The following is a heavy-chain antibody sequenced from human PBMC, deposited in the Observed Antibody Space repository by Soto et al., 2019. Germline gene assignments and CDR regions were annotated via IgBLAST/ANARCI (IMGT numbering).Heavy chain of an antibody. J-gene: IGHJ4*02. Sequence: PGESLKISCKGSGYSFTSYLIGWVRQMPGKGLEWMGIIYPGDSDTRYSPSFQGQVTISADKSISTAYLQWSSLKASDTAMYYCARHNTPPPFHIVVVTEHEDYFDYWGQGTLVTVSS. CDR3: ARHNTPPPFHIVVVTEHEDYFDY. D-gene: IGHD2-21*02. CDR2: IYPGDSDT. V-gene: IGHV5-51*01. CDR1: GYSFTSYL.